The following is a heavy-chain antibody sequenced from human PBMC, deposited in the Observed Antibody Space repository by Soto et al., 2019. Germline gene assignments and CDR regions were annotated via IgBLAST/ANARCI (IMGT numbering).Heavy chain of an antibody. Sequence: PGGSLRLACEVSGFIIDNYGMDWVRQAPGKGLEWVSYITWNSGSLGYADSVKGRFAISRDNAKKTLYLQMNSLIAEDTAIDYCVKDRFSTPNAKYCAMDAWGQGTTVTVSS. CDR1: GFIIDNYG. V-gene: IGHV3-9*01. CDR3: VKDRFSTPNAKYCAMDA. D-gene: IGHD2-8*02. J-gene: IGHJ6*02. CDR2: ITWNSGSL.